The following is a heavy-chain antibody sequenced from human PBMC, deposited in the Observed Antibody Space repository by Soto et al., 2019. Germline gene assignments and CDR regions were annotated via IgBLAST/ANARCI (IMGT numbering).Heavy chain of an antibody. J-gene: IGHJ3*02. V-gene: IGHV4-31*03. D-gene: IGHD3-16*01. CDR3: ARDALWGKRAFDI. CDR1: GGSISSGGYY. Sequence: SATLSLTCTVSGGSISSGGYYWSWIRQHPGKGLEWIGYIYYSGSTYYNPSLKSRVTISVDTSKNQFSLKLSSVTAADTAVYYCARDALWGKRAFDIWGQGTMVTVSS. CDR2: IYYSGST.